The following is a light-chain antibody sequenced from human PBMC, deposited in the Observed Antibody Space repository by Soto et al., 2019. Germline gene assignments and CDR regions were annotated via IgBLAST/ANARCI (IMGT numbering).Light chain of an antibody. CDR1: QSVSSY. J-gene: IGKJ4*01. V-gene: IGKV3-11*01. Sequence: EIVLTQSPANLSLSPGERATLSCRASQSVSSYLAWYQQKPGQAPRLLIYDASNRATGIPARFSGSGSGTDFTLTISSLEPEDFAVYYCQHRSDWPLTFGGGTKVEIK. CDR2: DAS. CDR3: QHRSDWPLT.